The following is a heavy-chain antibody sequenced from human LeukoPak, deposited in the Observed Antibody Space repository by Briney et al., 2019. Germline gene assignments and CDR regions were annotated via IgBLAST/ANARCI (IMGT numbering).Heavy chain of an antibody. CDR2: ISAYNGNT. Sequence: ASVKVSCKASGYTFTSYGISWVRQAPGQGLEWMGWISAYNGNTNYAQKHQGRVSMTRDTATSTADLELRSLRSDDTAVYYCARELGYGSGSYCDYWGQGTLVTVSS. J-gene: IGHJ4*02. CDR3: ARELGYGSGSYCDY. D-gene: IGHD3-10*01. CDR1: GYTFTSYG. V-gene: IGHV1-18*01.